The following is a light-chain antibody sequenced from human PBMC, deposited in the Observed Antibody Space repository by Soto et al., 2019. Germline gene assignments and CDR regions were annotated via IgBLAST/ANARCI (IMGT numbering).Light chain of an antibody. CDR1: QSVSSSY. V-gene: IGKV3D-20*02. CDR3: QQRSNWPPWT. J-gene: IGKJ1*01. CDR2: GAS. Sequence: DIELTQSPGTLPLSAGERATISCRASQSVSSSYLAWYQQKPGQAPRLLIYGASNRATGIPARFSGSGSGTDFTLTISSLEPEDFAVYYCQQRSNWPPWTFGQGTKVDIK.